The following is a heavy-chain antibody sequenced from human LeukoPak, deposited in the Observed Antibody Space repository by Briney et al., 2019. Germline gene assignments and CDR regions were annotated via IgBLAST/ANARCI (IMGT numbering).Heavy chain of an antibody. CDR1: GFTFSNYN. J-gene: IGHJ4*02. CDR3: ASLYYYDNSGYSD. Sequence: GGSLRLPCAASGFTFSNYNMNWDRQAPGKGLEWVSCISSSSSYIYYADSVKGRFTISRDNAKNSLYLQMNSLRAEDTAMYYCASLYYYDNSGYSDWGQGNMVSVSS. D-gene: IGHD3-22*01. V-gene: IGHV3-21*01. CDR2: ISSSSSYI.